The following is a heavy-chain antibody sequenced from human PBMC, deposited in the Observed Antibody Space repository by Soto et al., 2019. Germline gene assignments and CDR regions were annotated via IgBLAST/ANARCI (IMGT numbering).Heavy chain of an antibody. J-gene: IGHJ4*02. CDR3: AKDGFGVVIIKGPRNFDY. V-gene: IGHV3-23*01. CDR1: GFTFSSYA. Sequence: PGGSLRLSCAASGFTFSSYAMSWFRQAPGKGLEWVSAISGSGGSTYYADSVKGRFTISRDNSKNTLYLQMNSLRAEDTAVYYCAKDGFGVVIIKGPRNFDYWGQGTLVTVSS. CDR2: ISGSGGST. D-gene: IGHD3-3*01.